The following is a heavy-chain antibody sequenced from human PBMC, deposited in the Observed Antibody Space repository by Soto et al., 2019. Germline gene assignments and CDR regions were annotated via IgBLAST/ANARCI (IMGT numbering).Heavy chain of an antibody. V-gene: IGHV5-51*01. D-gene: IGHD2-2*01. CDR3: PRHGSRVPAASRTNYYYGMDG. Sequence: GESLKISCKGSGYSFTSYWIGWVRQMPGKGLEWMGIIYPGDSDTRYSPSFQGQVTISADKSISTAYLQWSSLKASDTAMYYCPRHGSRVPAASRTNYYYGMDGCGRGTTVTVCS. CDR2: IYPGDSDT. CDR1: GYSFTSYW. J-gene: IGHJ6*02.